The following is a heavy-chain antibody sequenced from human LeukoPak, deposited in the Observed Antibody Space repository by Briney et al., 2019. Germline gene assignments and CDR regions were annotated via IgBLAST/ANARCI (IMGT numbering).Heavy chain of an antibody. Sequence: NASETLSLTCTVSGGSISSSSYYWGWIRQPPGKGLEWIGSIYYSGSTYYNPSLKSRVTISVDTSKNQFSLKLSSVTAADTAVYYCARGSWYGSGSYLFYYYGMDVWGQGTTVTVSS. J-gene: IGHJ6*02. D-gene: IGHD3-10*01. V-gene: IGHV4-39*01. CDR2: IYYSGST. CDR1: GGSISSSSYY. CDR3: ARGSWYGSGSYLFYYYGMDV.